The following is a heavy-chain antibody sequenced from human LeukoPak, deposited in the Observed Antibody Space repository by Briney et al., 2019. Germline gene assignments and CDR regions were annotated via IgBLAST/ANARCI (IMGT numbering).Heavy chain of an antibody. CDR2: IYYSGTT. J-gene: IGHJ4*02. CDR1: GGSISSDY. Sequence: PSETLSLTCTVSGGSISSDYWSWIRQPPGKGLEWIGYIYYSGTTNYNPSLDSRVTISVDTSKNQFSLKLSSVTAADTAVYFCARHSSALYSFFDYWGQGTLVTVSS. CDR3: ARHSSALYSFFDY. D-gene: IGHD6-13*01. V-gene: IGHV4-59*08.